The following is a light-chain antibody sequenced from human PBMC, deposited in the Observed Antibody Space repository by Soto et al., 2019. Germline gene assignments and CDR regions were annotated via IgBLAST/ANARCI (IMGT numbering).Light chain of an antibody. J-gene: IGLJ2*01. V-gene: IGLV6-57*02. Sequence: NFMLTQPHSVSESPGKTVTISCTGSSGSIATNYVQWYQQRPGRAPTTVIYEDTQRPSGVPERFSGSIDSSSNSASLTTSGLKTEDEADYYCQSYDGSNPDVVFGGGTKLTVL. CDR2: EDT. CDR1: SGSIATNY. CDR3: QSYDGSNPDVV.